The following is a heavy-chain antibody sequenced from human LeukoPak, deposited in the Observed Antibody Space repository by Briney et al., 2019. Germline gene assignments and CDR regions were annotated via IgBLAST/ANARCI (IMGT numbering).Heavy chain of an antibody. CDR1: GGSFSGYY. Sequence: SETLSLTCAVYGGSFSGYYWSWVRQPPGKGLEWIREINHSGSTNYNPSLKSRVPISVDTSKNQFSLKLSSVTAADTAVYYCARSELRYCSGGSCYGFDYWGQGTLVTVSS. V-gene: IGHV4-34*01. J-gene: IGHJ4*02. CDR2: INHSGST. D-gene: IGHD2-15*01. CDR3: ARSELRYCSGGSCYGFDY.